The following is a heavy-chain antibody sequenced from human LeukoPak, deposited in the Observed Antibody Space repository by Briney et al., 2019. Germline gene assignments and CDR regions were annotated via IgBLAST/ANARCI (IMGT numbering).Heavy chain of an antibody. CDR1: GGSISSYY. CDR2: IYYSGST. V-gene: IGHV4-59*01. J-gene: IGHJ4*02. CDR3: ARGAFIGVYYGSGSFGY. Sequence: KASETLSLTCTVSGGSISSYYWSWIRQPPGKGLEWIGYIYYSGSTNYNPSLKSRDTISVDTSKNQFSLKLSSVTAADTAVYYCARGAFIGVYYGSGSFGYWGQGTLVTVSS. D-gene: IGHD3-10*01.